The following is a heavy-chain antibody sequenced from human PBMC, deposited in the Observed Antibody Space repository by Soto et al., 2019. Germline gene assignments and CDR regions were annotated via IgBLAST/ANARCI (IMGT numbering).Heavy chain of an antibody. CDR3: ARVLYSSSWYRYFDL. Sequence: ASVKVSCKASGGTFSSYAISWVRQAPGQGLEWMGGIIPIFGTANYAQKFQGRVTITADESTSTAYMELSSLRSEDTAVYYCARVLYSSSWYRYFDLWGRGTPVPVSS. J-gene: IGHJ2*01. D-gene: IGHD6-13*01. CDR1: GGTFSSYA. V-gene: IGHV1-69*13. CDR2: IIPIFGTA.